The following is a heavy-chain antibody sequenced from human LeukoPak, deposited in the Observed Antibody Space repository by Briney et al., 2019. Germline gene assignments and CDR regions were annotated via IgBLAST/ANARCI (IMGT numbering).Heavy chain of an antibody. D-gene: IGHD3-22*01. CDR3: AKGDDSSGYYFNYFDL. CDR1: GFTFSTYA. V-gene: IGHV3-30*18. J-gene: IGHJ4*02. CDR2: VSYDGSLK. Sequence: PGGSLRLSSAASGFTFSTYAMHWVRQAPGKGLEWVAVVSYDGSLKYYADSVKGRFTISRDNSKNTLYLQMSSLRAEDTAVYYCAKGDDSSGYYFNYFDLWGQGTLVTVSS.